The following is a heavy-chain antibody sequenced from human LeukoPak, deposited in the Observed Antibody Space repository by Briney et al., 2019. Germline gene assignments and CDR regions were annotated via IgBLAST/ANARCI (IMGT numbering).Heavy chain of an antibody. Sequence: SETLSLTCTVSGGSISSYYWSWIRQPPGKGLEWIGYIYYSGSTNYNPSLKSRVTISIDTSKNQFSLKLSSVTAADTAVYYCARVVQSTDSSGFYLPEYFQHWGQGTLVTVSS. V-gene: IGHV4-59*01. CDR2: IYYSGST. D-gene: IGHD3-22*01. CDR1: GGSISSYY. CDR3: ARVVQSTDSSGFYLPEYFQH. J-gene: IGHJ1*01.